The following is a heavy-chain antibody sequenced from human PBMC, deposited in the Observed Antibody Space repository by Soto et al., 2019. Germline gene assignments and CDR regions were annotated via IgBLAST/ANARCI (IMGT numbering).Heavy chain of an antibody. CDR3: AKGAAGDFDY. CDR2: ISYDGSNK. V-gene: IGHV3-30*18. CDR1: GFTFSSYG. Sequence: PGGSLRLSCAASGFTFSSYGMHWVRQAPGKVLDWVAVISYDGSNKYYADSVKGRFTISRDNSKNTLYLQMNSLRAEDTAVYYCAKGAAGDFDYWGQGTLVTVSS. D-gene: IGHD6-19*01. J-gene: IGHJ4*02.